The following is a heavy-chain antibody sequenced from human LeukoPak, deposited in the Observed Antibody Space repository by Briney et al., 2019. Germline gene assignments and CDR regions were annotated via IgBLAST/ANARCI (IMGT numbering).Heavy chain of an antibody. Sequence: GESLKISCKGSGYRFSTYWIAWVRQMPGKGLEWMGIVYPGDSESRYSPSFQGQVTMSADKSINTAYLQWSSLKASDTAMYYCARHYYDTSGYFDYWGQGTLVTVSS. CDR2: VYPGDSES. V-gene: IGHV5-51*01. CDR1: GYRFSTYW. D-gene: IGHD3-22*01. J-gene: IGHJ4*02. CDR3: ARHYYDTSGYFDY.